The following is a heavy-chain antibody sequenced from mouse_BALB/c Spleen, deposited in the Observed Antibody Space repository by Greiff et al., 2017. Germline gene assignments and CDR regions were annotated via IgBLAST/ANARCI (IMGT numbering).Heavy chain of an antibody. J-gene: IGHJ2*01. V-gene: IGHV1S56*01. CDR3: AIGYDQPFFFDY. CDR2: IYPGDGST. Sequence: VQLQQSGPELVKPGASVKMSCKASGYTFPSYYIHWVKQRPGQGLEWIGWIYPGDGSTKYNEKFKGKTTLTADKSSSTAYMLLSSLTSEDSAIYFCAIGYDQPFFFDYWGQGTTLTVSS. D-gene: IGHD2-2*01. CDR1: GYTFPSYY.